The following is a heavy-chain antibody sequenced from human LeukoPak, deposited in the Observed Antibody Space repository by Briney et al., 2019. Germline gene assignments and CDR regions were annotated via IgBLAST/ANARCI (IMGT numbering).Heavy chain of an antibody. CDR3: ARDLWGYDSSGYGLPLDY. D-gene: IGHD3-22*01. J-gene: IGHJ4*02. CDR1: GFTFSDYY. Sequence: GGSLRLSCAASGFTFSDYYMSWIRQAPGKGLEWVSYISSSGSTIYYADSVKGRFTISRDNAKNSLYLQTNSLRAEDTAVYYCARDLWGYDSSGYGLPLDYWGQGTLVTVSS. CDR2: ISSSGSTI. V-gene: IGHV3-11*04.